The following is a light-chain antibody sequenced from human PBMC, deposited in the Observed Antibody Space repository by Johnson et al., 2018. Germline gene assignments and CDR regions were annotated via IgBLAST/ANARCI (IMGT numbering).Light chain of an antibody. J-gene: IGLJ1*01. CDR1: SSNIGNNY. CDR2: ENN. V-gene: IGLV1-51*02. Sequence: QSVLTQPPSVSAAPGQKVTISCSGSSSNIGNNYVSWYQQLPGTAPKLLIYENNKRPSGIPDRFSGSKSGTSATLGITGLQTGDEAAYYRGTGDSSLSAGNVFGTGTKFTVL. CDR3: GTGDSSLSAGNV.